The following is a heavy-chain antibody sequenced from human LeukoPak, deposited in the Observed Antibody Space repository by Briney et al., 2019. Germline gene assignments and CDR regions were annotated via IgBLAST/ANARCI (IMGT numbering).Heavy chain of an antibody. CDR3: ARSNWGSDSYYYYMDI. D-gene: IGHD7-27*01. CDR1: GGSISGHY. J-gene: IGHJ6*03. Sequence: SETLSLTCTVSGGSISGHYWSWIRQPPGKGLEWIGHIYYTGSTNYNPSFTSRVTMSVDTPKEQLSLNLNSVTTADTAVYYCARSNWGSDSYYYYMDIWGKGTTVTVSS. CDR2: IYYTGST. V-gene: IGHV4-59*11.